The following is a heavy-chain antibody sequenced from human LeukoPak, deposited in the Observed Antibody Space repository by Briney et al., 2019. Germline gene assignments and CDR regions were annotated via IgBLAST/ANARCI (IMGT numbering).Heavy chain of an antibody. V-gene: IGHV1-2*02. J-gene: IGHJ3*01. CDR1: GYTFTDYY. D-gene: IGHD6-19*01. CDR3: ARVREDIFVAATDGVAFDL. Sequence: GASVKDSCKASGYTFTDYYVHWVRQAPGQGLEWIGWINPNRGYTHSLQKYQGRVTLPRDTFISTAYMELTRLRSDDTAIYYCARVREDIFVAATDGVAFDLWGQGTILTVSS. CDR2: INPNRGYT.